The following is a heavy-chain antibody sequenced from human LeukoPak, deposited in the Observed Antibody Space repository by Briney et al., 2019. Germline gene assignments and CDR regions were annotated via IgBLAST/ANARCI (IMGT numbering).Heavy chain of an antibody. V-gene: IGHV4-59*01. CDR2: IYYSGST. CDR1: GGSISSYY. CDR3: ARDLGYCSSTCCSDAFDI. D-gene: IGHD2-2*01. Sequence: SETLSLTCTVSGGSISSYYWGWIRRPPGKGLEWIGYIYYSGSTNYNPSLKSRVTISVDTSKNQFSLKLSSVTAADTAVYYCARDLGYCSSTCCSDAFDIWGQGTMVTVSS. J-gene: IGHJ3*02.